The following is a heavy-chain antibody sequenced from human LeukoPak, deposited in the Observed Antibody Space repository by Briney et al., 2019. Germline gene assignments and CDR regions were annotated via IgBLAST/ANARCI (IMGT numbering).Heavy chain of an antibody. CDR3: ANHYYDSSGYDAFDI. CDR1: GGTFISYA. D-gene: IGHD3-22*01. J-gene: IGHJ3*02. V-gene: IGHV1-69*05. CDR2: IIPIFGTA. Sequence: SVKVSCKASGGTFISYAISWVRQAPGQGLEWMGGIIPIFGTANYAQKFQGRVTITTDESTSTAYMELSSLRSEDTAVYYCANHYYDSSGYDAFDIWGQGTMVTASS.